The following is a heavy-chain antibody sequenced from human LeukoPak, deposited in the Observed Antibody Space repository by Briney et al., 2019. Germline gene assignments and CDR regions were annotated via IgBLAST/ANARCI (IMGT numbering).Heavy chain of an antibody. CDR3: ARETTWSGYYTRYFYYGMDV. Sequence: GGSLRLSCAASGFTFSSYAMSWVRQAPGKGLEWVSAISGSGGSTYYADSVKGRFTISRDNSKNTLYLQMNSLKTDDTAVYFCARETTWSGYYTRYFYYGMDVWGQGTTVTVSS. D-gene: IGHD3-3*01. CDR2: ISGSGGST. CDR1: GFTFSSYA. V-gene: IGHV3-23*01. J-gene: IGHJ6*02.